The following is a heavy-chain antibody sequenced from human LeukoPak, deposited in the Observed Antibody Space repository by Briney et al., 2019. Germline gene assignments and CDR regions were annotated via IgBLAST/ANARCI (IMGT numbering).Heavy chain of an antibody. CDR1: GFTISNYW. J-gene: IGHJ4*02. V-gene: IGHV3-74*01. Sequence: GGSLRLSCAASGFTISNYWMHWVRHGPGKGLVWVSRVSNDGSSRAYADSGRGRFTIYRDNDKKTLYVQMNSLRAEDTAVYYCVGAAADTTPRPWGQGTLVTVSS. CDR2: VSNDGSSR. CDR3: VGAAADTTPRP. D-gene: IGHD6-13*01.